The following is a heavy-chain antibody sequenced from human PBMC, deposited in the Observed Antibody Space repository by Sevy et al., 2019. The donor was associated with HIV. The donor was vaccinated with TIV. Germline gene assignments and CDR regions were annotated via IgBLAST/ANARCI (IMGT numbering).Heavy chain of an antibody. J-gene: IGHJ5*02. Sequence: RGSLRLSCAASGFTFSSFGIHWVRQAPGKGLEWVALISYDGRNEFYADSVKGRFTISRDNSKNTVYLQMNSLRAEDTAVYYCDIHGYDDDAPWGQGTLVTVSS. CDR1: GFTFSSFG. CDR3: DIHGYDDDAP. D-gene: IGHD5-12*01. V-gene: IGHV3-30*03. CDR2: ISYDGRNE.